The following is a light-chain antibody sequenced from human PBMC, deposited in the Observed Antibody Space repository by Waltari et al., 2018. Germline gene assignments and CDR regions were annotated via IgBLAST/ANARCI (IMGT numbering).Light chain of an antibody. V-gene: IGKV1-33*01. Sequence: DNKMTKSPTSLSTYVGNRVTITCQASQDISNYLNWYQQKPGKAPKLLIYDASNLETGVPSRFSGSGSGTDFTFTISSLQPEDIVTYYCQQYDNLPFTFGPGTKVDIK. J-gene: IGKJ3*01. CDR1: QDISNY. CDR3: QQYDNLPFT. CDR2: DAS.